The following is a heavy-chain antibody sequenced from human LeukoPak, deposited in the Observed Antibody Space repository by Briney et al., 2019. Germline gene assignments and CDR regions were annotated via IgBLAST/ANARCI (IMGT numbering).Heavy chain of an antibody. CDR2: ISYDGSNR. Sequence: AGGSLRLSCAVSGFTFSSYGMHWVRQAPGKGLEWVAVISYDGSNRYYADSVKGRFTISRDNSKNTLYLQMNSLRAEDTAVYYCAKKGRIYDFWSWVDVWGKGTTVTVSS. V-gene: IGHV3-30*18. CDR1: GFTFSSYG. J-gene: IGHJ6*04. D-gene: IGHD3-3*01. CDR3: AKKGRIYDFWSWVDV.